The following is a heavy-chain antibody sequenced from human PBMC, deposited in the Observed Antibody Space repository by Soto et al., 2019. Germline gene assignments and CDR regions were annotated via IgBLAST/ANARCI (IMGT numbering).Heavy chain of an antibody. CDR3: AKRFGDYVGWFDP. V-gene: IGHV4-59*01. CDR1: GVSITDYH. CDR2: IFSRATP. Sequence: QVQLQESGPGLVKPSETLSLTCTVSGVSITDYHWSWIRQSPGRGLEWIGYIFSRATPNYNPTLKSRVTISVDTSRNQFSLELNSLTAADTAMYFCAKRFGDYVGWFDPWGQGALVIVSS. J-gene: IGHJ5*02. D-gene: IGHD4-17*01.